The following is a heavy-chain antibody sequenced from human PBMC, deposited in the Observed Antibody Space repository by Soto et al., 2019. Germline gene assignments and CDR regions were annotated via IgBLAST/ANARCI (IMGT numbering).Heavy chain of an antibody. J-gene: IGHJ4*02. CDR1: GGSFSAYY. CDR3: ARGQSSLLMDC. V-gene: IGHV4-34*01. CDR2: INHSGST. Sequence: QVQLQQWGAGLLKPSETLSLTCAVYGGSFSAYYWSWIRQPPGKGLEWIGEINHSGSTNYNPSLKSRVTISVDTSKNQFSLKLSSVTAADTAVYYCARGQSSLLMDCWGQGILVTLSS. D-gene: IGHD2-8*01.